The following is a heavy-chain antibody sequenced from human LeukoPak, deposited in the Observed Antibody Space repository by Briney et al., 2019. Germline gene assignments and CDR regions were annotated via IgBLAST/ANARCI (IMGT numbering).Heavy chain of an antibody. V-gene: IGHV3-23*01. J-gene: IGHJ5*02. CDR2: NSGFAATT. CDR3: ARDPTPLSRGWYVWEA. CDR1: GFTVSNFA. Sequence: PGGSLRLSCAASGFTVSNFAMSWVRQAPGGRLEWVSANSGFAATTYYADSVRGRFTISRDNSKNMVYLEMRSLRAEDTAVYYCARDPTPLSRGWYVWEAWGPGTLVTVSS. D-gene: IGHD6-19*01.